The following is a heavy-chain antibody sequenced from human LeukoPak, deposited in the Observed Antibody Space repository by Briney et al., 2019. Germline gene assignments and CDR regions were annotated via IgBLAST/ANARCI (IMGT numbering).Heavy chain of an antibody. CDR3: ARDEGDYGDYYWFDP. V-gene: IGHV4-59*01. Sequence: SETLSLTCAVYGGSFSGYYWSWIRQPPGKGLEWIGYIYYNGNTNYNPSLKSRVSISVDTSKNQFSLKLRSVTAADTAVYYCARDEGDYGDYYWFDPWGQGTLVTVSS. CDR1: GGSFSGYY. CDR2: IYYNGNT. J-gene: IGHJ5*02. D-gene: IGHD4-17*01.